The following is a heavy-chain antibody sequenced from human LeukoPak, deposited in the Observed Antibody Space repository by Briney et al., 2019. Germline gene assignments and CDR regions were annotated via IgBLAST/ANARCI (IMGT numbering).Heavy chain of an antibody. V-gene: IGHV1-2*02. Sequence: ASVKVSCKAYGYNLSSYGINWVRQAPGQGLEWMGWINPNSGGTNYAQKFQGRVTMTRDTSISTAYMELSRLRSDDTAVYYCVIAVAGTPGRYWGQGTLVTVSS. CDR2: INPNSGGT. CDR1: GYNLSSYG. J-gene: IGHJ4*02. CDR3: VIAVAGTPGRY. D-gene: IGHD6-19*01.